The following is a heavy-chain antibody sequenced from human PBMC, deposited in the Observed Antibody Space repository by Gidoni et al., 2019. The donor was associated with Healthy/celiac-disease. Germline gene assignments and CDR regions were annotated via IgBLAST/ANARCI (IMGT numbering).Heavy chain of an antibody. CDR2: TYYRSKWYN. V-gene: IGHV6-1*01. D-gene: IGHD2-8*01. Sequence: QVQLQQSGPGLVKPSQTLSLTCAISGDSVSSNSAPWNWIRQSPSRGLEWLGRTYYRSKWYNDYAVSVKSRITINPDTSKNQFSLQLNSVTPEDTAVYYCARGVRMGFLSAEYYFDYWGQGTLVTVSS. CDR1: GDSVSSNSAP. CDR3: ARGVRMGFLSAEYYFDY. J-gene: IGHJ4*02.